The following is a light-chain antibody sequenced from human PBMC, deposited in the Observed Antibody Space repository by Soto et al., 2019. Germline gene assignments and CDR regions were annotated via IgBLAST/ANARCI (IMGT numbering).Light chain of an antibody. J-gene: IGKJ4*01. Sequence: DIQMTQSPSSLSASVGDRVTITCRASQSISSYLNWYQQKPGKAPKLLIYASSSLQSGVPSRFSGSGSGTAFTLTISSRQPEDFATYYCQQSYSTPRAFGGGTKVEIK. V-gene: IGKV1-39*01. CDR3: QQSYSTPRA. CDR2: ASS. CDR1: QSISSY.